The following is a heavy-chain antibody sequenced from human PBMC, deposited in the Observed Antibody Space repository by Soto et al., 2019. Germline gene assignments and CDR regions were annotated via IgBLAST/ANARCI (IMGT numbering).Heavy chain of an antibody. CDR2: INHSGST. J-gene: IGHJ5*02. CDR1: GGSFSGYY. Sequence: SETLSLACAVYGGSFSGYYWSWIRQPPGKGLEWIGEINHSGSTNYNPSLKSRVTISVDTSKNQFSLKLSSVTAADTAVYYCARGNQYYYGSGSYYNNWFDPWGQGTLVTVSS. D-gene: IGHD3-10*01. V-gene: IGHV4-34*01. CDR3: ARGNQYYYGSGSYYNNWFDP.